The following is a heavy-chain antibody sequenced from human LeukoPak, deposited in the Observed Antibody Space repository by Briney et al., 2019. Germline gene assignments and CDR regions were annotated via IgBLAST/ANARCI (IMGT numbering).Heavy chain of an antibody. CDR2: IIPIFGTA. Sequence: GASVKVSCKASGGTFSSYAISWVRQAPGQGLEWMGGIIPIFGTANYTQKFQGRVTITADESTSTVYMELSSLRSEDTAVYYCARVGPEKIQLWPNYWGQGTLVTVSS. CDR3: ARVGPEKIQLWPNY. D-gene: IGHD5-18*01. J-gene: IGHJ4*02. CDR1: GGTFSSYA. V-gene: IGHV1-69*13.